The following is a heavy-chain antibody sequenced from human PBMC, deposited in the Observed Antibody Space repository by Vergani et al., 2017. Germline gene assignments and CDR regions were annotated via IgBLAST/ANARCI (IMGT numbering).Heavy chain of an antibody. D-gene: IGHD2-2*01. CDR3: AKGGDIVVVPAATIDY. CDR1: GFTFSRYA. V-gene: IGHV3-23*01. Sequence: EVQLLESGGGLVQPGGSLRLSCAASGFTFSRYAMSWVRQAPGKGLEWVSAISGSGGSTYYPDSVKGRFTISRDNSKNTLYLQMNSLRAEDTAVYYCAKGGDIVVVPAATIDYWGQGTLVTVSS. J-gene: IGHJ4*02. CDR2: ISGSGGST.